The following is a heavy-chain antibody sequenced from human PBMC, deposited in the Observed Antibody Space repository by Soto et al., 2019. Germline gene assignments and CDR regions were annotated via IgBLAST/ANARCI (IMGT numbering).Heavy chain of an antibody. CDR3: ARDGVDTAMVMVY. D-gene: IGHD5-18*01. J-gene: IGHJ4*02. CDR1: GFTFSSYS. V-gene: IGHV3-21*01. CDR2: ISSSSSYM. Sequence: GSLRLSCAASGFTFSSYSMNWVRQAPGKGLEWVSSISSSSSYMYYADSVKGRFTISRDNAKNSLYLQMNSLRSEDTAVYYCARDGVDTAMVMVYWGQGTLVTVS.